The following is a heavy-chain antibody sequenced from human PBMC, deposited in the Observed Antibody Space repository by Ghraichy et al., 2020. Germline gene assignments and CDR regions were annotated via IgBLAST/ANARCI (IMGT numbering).Heavy chain of an antibody. CDR3: ARGPEWSSSWHDY. Sequence: GGSLRLSCAASGFTFSSYWMHWVRQAPGKGLVWVSRINSDASSTSYADSVKGRFTISRDNAKNTLYLQMNSLRAEDTAVYCCARGPEWSSSWHDYWGQGTLVTVSS. J-gene: IGHJ4*02. CDR1: GFTFSSYW. CDR2: INSDASST. D-gene: IGHD6-13*01. V-gene: IGHV3-74*01.